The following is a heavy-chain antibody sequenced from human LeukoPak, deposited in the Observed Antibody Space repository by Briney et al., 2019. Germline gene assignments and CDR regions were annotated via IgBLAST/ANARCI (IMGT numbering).Heavy chain of an antibody. D-gene: IGHD6-13*01. CDR3: ARDHGRWRSSWSDPFDI. CDR1: GFTFSSYS. J-gene: IGHJ3*02. CDR2: ISSSSSYI. V-gene: IGHV3-21*01. Sequence: PGGSLRLSCAASGFTFSSYSMNWVRQAPGKGLEWGSSISSSSSYIYYADSVKGRFTISRDNAKNSLYLQMNSLRAEDTAVYYCARDHGRWRSSWSDPFDIWGQGTMVTVSS.